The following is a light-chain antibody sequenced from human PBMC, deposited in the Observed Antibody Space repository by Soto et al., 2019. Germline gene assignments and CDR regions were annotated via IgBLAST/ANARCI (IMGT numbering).Light chain of an antibody. CDR1: QSVSSSY. J-gene: IGKJ2*01. V-gene: IGKV3-20*01. Sequence: EIVLTQSPGTLSLSPGERATLSCRASQSVSSSYLAWYQQKPGQAPRLLIYGGSSRATGIPDRFSGSGSGTDFTLTISRLEPEDFAVYYCQQYGSSPKTFGQGTKLEMK. CDR2: GGS. CDR3: QQYGSSPKT.